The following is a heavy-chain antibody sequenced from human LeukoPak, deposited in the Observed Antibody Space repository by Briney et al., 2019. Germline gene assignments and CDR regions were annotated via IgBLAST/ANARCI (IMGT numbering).Heavy chain of an antibody. CDR1: GFTFTSYA. CDR3: AKGPYYDSSGYSLRYYYMDV. CDR2: ISGSGGST. Sequence: GGSLRLSCAASGFTFTSYAMSWVRQAPGKGLEWVSTISGSGGSTYYADSVKGRFTISRDNSKNTLYPQMNSLRAEDTAVYYCAKGPYYDSSGYSLRYYYMDVWGKGTTVTVSS. V-gene: IGHV3-23*01. D-gene: IGHD3-22*01. J-gene: IGHJ6*03.